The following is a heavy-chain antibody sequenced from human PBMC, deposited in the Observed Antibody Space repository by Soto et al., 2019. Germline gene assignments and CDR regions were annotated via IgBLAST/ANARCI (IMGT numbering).Heavy chain of an antibody. Sequence: QITLKESGPTLVKPTQTLTLTCTFSGFSLSTTAEGVGWIRQPPGKALEWLALIYWDDDERYSPSLKSRLTITKDTSKNQVDLTMTNVDPVDTATHYCAHGSCSSADCYPNPYLDYWGQGILVTVSS. CDR3: AHGSCSSADCYPNPYLDY. CDR2: IYWDDDE. CDR1: GFSLSTTAEG. V-gene: IGHV2-5*02. J-gene: IGHJ4*02. D-gene: IGHD2-2*01.